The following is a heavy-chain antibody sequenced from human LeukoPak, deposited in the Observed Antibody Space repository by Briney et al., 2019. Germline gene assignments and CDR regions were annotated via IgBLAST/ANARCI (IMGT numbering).Heavy chain of an antibody. J-gene: IGHJ5*02. V-gene: IGHV1-8*01. D-gene: IGHD3-22*01. CDR2: MNPNSGNT. Sequence: ASVKVSCKASGYTFTSYDINWVRQATGQGLEWMGWMNPNSGNTGYAQKFQGRVTMTRNTSISTAYMELSSLRSEDTAVYYCARGWSYYEPSNWFDPWDQGTLVTVSS. CDR1: GYTFTSYD. CDR3: ARGWSYYEPSNWFDP.